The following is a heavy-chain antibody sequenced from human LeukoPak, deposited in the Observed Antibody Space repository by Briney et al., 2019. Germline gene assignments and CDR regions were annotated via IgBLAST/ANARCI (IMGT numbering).Heavy chain of an antibody. CDR1: GGSFSGYY. Sequence: SETLSLTCAVYGGSFSGYYWSWIRQPPGKGLEWIGEINHSGSTNYNPSLKSRVTISVDTSKNQFSLKLSSVTAADTAVYYCACSEVVTAHIDYWGQGTLVTVSS. CDR2: INHSGST. CDR3: ACSEVVTAHIDY. V-gene: IGHV4-34*01. D-gene: IGHD2-21*02. J-gene: IGHJ4*02.